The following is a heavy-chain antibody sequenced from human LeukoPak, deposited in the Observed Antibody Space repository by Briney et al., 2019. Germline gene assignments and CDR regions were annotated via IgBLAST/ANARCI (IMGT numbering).Heavy chain of an antibody. CDR3: ARERSDETVAAAAYDAFDI. D-gene: IGHD6-13*01. CDR2: ISSSGSTI. Sequence: GGSLRLSCAASGFTFSDYYMSWIRQAPGKGLEWVSYISSSGSTIYYADSVKGRFTISRDNAKNSLYLQMNSLRAEDTAVYYCARERSDETVAAAAYDAFDIWGQGTMVTVSS. V-gene: IGHV3-11*04. J-gene: IGHJ3*02. CDR1: GFTFSDYY.